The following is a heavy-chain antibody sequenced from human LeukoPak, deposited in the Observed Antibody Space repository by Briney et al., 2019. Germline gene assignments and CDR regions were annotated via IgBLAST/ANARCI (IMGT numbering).Heavy chain of an antibody. CDR2: INHSGST. CDR1: GGSFSGYY. D-gene: IGHD3-22*01. CDR3: ARAAIPDYHDSSFYYIGY. J-gene: IGHJ4*02. V-gene: IGHV4-34*01. Sequence: KASETLSLTCAVYGGSFSGYYWSWIRQPPGKGLEWIGEINHSGSTNYNPSLKSRVTISVDTSKNQFSLRLTSVTAADTAVYYCARAAIPDYHDSSFYYIGYWGQGTLVTVSS.